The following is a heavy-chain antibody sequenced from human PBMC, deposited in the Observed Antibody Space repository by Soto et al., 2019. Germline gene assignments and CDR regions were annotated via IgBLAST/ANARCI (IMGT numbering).Heavy chain of an antibody. D-gene: IGHD2-8*01. CDR3: AADRCLNGVSYLGCW. CDR1: GVTFSNAW. J-gene: IGHJ4*02. CDR2: IKSKTDGGTT. V-gene: IGHV3-15*07. Sequence: GGSLRLSCAASGVTFSNAWMNWVRQAPGKGLEWVGRIKSKTDGGTTDYAAPVKGRFTISRDDSKNTLYLQMNSLETEDTAVYYCAADRCLNGVSYLGCWWGQGT.